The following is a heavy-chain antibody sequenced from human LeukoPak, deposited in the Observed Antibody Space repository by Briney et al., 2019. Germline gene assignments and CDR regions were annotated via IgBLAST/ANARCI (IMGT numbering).Heavy chain of an antibody. J-gene: IGHJ6*02. Sequence: PGGSLRLSCAASGFTFSAYGMHWVRQAPGKGLEWVAVISYDGSNKYYADSVKGRFTISRDNSKNTLYLQMNSLRVEDTAVYYCAKDPNYYDSRGLGRHGMDVWGQGTTVTVSS. V-gene: IGHV3-30*18. CDR1: GFTFSAYG. CDR3: AKDPNYYDSRGLGRHGMDV. CDR2: ISYDGSNK. D-gene: IGHD3-22*01.